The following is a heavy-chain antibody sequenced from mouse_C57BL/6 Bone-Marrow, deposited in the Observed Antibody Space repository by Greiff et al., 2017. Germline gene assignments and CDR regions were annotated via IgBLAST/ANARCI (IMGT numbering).Heavy chain of an antibody. D-gene: IGHD1-1*01. CDR1: GYAFTNYL. J-gene: IGHJ1*03. V-gene: IGHV1-54*01. Sequence: VKVVESGAELVRPGTSVKVSCKASGYAFTNYLIEWVKQRPGQGLEWIGVINPGSGGTNYNEKFKGKATLTADKSSSTAYMQLSSLTSEDSAVYFCATYYYSSSGYFDVWGTGTTVTVSS. CDR3: ATYYYSSSGYFDV. CDR2: INPGSGGT.